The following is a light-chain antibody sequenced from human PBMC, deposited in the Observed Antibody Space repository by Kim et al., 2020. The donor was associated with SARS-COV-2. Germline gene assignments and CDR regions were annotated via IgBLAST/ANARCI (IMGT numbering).Light chain of an antibody. V-gene: IGLV7-46*01. J-gene: IGLJ3*02. Sequence: VTRTCGSSPGAYASGYYPHRLQQKPRQAPKILIYGRIKRGSWTPARFSGSRLGGKAALTLSSAQPEDEADYYCLPSYSGVRVFGGGTKLTVL. CDR1: PGAYASGYY. CDR2: GRI. CDR3: LPSYSGVRV.